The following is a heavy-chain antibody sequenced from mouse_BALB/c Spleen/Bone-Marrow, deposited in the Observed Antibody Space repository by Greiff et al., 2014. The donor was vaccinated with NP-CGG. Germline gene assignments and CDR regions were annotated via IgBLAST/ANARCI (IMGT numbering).Heavy chain of an antibody. CDR3: ARGYYDDY. CDR1: GFTFTDYF. D-gene: IGHD2-4*01. V-gene: IGHV7-3*02. Sequence: EVKLVESGGGLVQPGGSLRLSCATSGFTFTDYFMTWVRQPPGKALEWLGFIRNKANGYTTEYSASVKGRFTISRNNSLSILYLQMNTLRAEDSATYYCARGYYDDYWGQGTTLTVSS. J-gene: IGHJ2*01. CDR2: IRNKANGYTT.